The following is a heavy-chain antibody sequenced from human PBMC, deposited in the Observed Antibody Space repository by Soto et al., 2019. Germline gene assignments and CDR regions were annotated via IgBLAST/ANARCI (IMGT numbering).Heavy chain of an antibody. J-gene: IGHJ5*02. CDR2: IIPIFGTA. CDR3: ARVVPAAMENWFDP. Sequence: VASVKVSCKASGGTFSSYAISWVRQAPGQGLEWMGGIIPIFGTANYAQKFQGRVTITADKSTSTAYMELSSLRSEDTAVYYCARVVPAAMENWFDPWGQGTLVTVSS. D-gene: IGHD2-2*01. CDR1: GGTFSSYA. V-gene: IGHV1-69*06.